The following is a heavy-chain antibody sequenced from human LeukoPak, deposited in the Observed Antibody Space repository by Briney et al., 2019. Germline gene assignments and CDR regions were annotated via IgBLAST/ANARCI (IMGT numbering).Heavy chain of an antibody. J-gene: IGHJ3*02. CDR2: IYYSGST. V-gene: IGHV4-59*12. CDR3: ARGRYYYDSSGSIGAFDI. Sequence: SSETLSLTCTVSGGSISSYYWTWIRQPPGKGLECIGYIYYSGSTNYNPSLKSRVTISVDTSKNQFSLKLSSVTAADTAVYYCARGRYYYDSSGSIGAFDIWGQGTMVTVSS. CDR1: GGSISSYY. D-gene: IGHD3-22*01.